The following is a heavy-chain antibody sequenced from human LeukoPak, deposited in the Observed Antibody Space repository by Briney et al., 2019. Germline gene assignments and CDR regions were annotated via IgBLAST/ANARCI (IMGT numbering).Heavy chain of an antibody. CDR1: GGSISSHY. D-gene: IGHD2-15*01. CDR3: GRDALVGYFSYYYMDV. CDR2: ISNSGST. Sequence: SETLSLTCTVSGGSISSHYWTWIRQSPVKGLEWIGYISNSGSTSYNPSLKSRVTISIDSSKNQFSLKLSSVNAADTAVYYCGRDALVGYFSYYYMDVWGKGTTVTVSS. J-gene: IGHJ6*03. V-gene: IGHV4-59*11.